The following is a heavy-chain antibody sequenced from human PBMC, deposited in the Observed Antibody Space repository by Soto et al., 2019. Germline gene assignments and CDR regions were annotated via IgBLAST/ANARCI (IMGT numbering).Heavy chain of an antibody. CDR2: IKGDGSEK. CDR1: GFTFSTYW. Sequence: EVQMVESGGGLVQPGGSLRLSCAASGFTFSTYWMYWVRQAPGKGLEWVANIKGDGSEKNYVDSVKGRFTISRDNAKNSLYRQMNILRVEDTAVYYCASSLLRGQGTLVTVSS. CDR3: ASSLL. V-gene: IGHV3-7*01. J-gene: IGHJ4*02.